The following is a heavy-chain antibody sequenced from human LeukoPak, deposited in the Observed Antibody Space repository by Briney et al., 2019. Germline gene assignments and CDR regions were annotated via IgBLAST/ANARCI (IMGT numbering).Heavy chain of an antibody. Sequence: PSETLSLTCTVSGGSISSRSHCWGWIRQPPGKGLEWIGTMFYSGSTYYNPSLKSRVAISVDTSENQFSLELNSVTAADTAMYYCAVAGVRYYDSSGLHAFDFWGRGTMVTVSS. V-gene: IGHV4-39*01. J-gene: IGHJ3*01. D-gene: IGHD3-22*01. CDR1: GGSISSRSHC. CDR2: MFYSGST. CDR3: AVAGVRYYDSSGLHAFDF.